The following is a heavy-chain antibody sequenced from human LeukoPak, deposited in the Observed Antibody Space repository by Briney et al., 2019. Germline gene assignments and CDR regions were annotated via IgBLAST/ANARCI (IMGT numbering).Heavy chain of an antibody. V-gene: IGHV4-34*01. CDR3: ARGSLCSSGTSWDAFDI. CDR1: GVSFSGYY. CDR2: INHSGST. D-gene: IGHD6-19*01. Sequence: SETLSLTCAVYGVSFSGYYWSWIRQPPGKGLEWIGEINHSGSTNYNPSLMSRVTMSVDTSKNQFSLKLSSVTAADTAVYYCARGSLCSSGTSWDAFDIWGQGTMVTVSS. J-gene: IGHJ3*02.